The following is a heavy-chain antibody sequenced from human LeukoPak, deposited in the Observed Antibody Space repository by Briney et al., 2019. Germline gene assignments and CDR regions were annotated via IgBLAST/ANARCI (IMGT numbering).Heavy chain of an antibody. Sequence: SETLSLTCTVSGGSISSYYWSWIRQPPGKGLEWIGYIYYSGSTNYNPSLKSRVTISVDTSKNQFSLKLSSVTAADTAVYYCARAGTGRDSPEWLLYPFDYWGQGTLVTVSS. CDR2: IYYSGST. CDR3: ARAGTGRDSPEWLLYPFDY. J-gene: IGHJ4*02. V-gene: IGHV4-59*01. D-gene: IGHD3-3*01. CDR1: GGSISSYY.